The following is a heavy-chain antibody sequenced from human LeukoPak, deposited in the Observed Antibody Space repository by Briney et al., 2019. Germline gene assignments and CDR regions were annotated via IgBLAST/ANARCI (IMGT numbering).Heavy chain of an antibody. V-gene: IGHV3-33*08. CDR3: ATARYLTHIVVNYYYGMDV. CDR2: IWYDGSNK. D-gene: IGHD2-21*01. Sequence: PGRSLRLSCAASGFTFSSYAMHWVRQAPGKGLEWVAVIWYDGSNKYYADSVKGRFTISRDNSKNTLYLQMNSLRAEDTAVYYCATARYLTHIVVNYYYGMDVWGQGTTVTVSS. J-gene: IGHJ6*02. CDR1: GFTFSSYA.